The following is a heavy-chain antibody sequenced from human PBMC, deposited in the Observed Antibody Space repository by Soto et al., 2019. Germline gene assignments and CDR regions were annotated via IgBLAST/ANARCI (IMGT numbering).Heavy chain of an antibody. Sequence: SVTMSLTGAGSGGCRSSGWYSLGCVRQPQGKGLEWIGYIYHSGSPYYNPSLKSRVTISVDRSKNQFSLKLSSVTAADTAVYYCARVPAYWGQRTLVTVSS. J-gene: IGHJ4*02. CDR2: IYHSGSP. CDR3: ARVPAY. V-gene: IGHV4-30-2*01. CDR1: GGCRSSGWYS. D-gene: IGHD2-2*01.